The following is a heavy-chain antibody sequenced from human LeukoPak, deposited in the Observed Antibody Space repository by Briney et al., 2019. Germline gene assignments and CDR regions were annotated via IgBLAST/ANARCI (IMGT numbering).Heavy chain of an antibody. J-gene: IGHJ5*02. CDR1: GYTFTSYG. Sequence: ASVKVSCKASGYTFTSYGISWVRQAPGQGLEWMGWISAYNGNTNYAQKLQGRVTMTTDTSTSTAYMELRSLRSDDTAVYHCARDPTARYYDSSGYYSNWFDPWGQGTLVTVSS. V-gene: IGHV1-18*01. CDR3: ARDPTARYYDSSGYYSNWFDP. CDR2: ISAYNGNT. D-gene: IGHD3-22*01.